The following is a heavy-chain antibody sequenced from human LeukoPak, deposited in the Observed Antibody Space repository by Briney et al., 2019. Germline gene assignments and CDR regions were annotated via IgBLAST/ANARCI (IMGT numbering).Heavy chain of an antibody. Sequence: ASVKVSCKASGYSFTTYGITWVRQAPGQGLEWMGWINPNSGGTNYAQKFQGRVTITRDMSTSTAYMELSSLRSEDTAVYYCAAVDYFYGMDVWGQGTTVTVSS. D-gene: IGHD6-19*01. CDR3: AAVDYFYGMDV. CDR1: GYSFTTYG. CDR2: INPNSGGT. J-gene: IGHJ6*02. V-gene: IGHV1-2*02.